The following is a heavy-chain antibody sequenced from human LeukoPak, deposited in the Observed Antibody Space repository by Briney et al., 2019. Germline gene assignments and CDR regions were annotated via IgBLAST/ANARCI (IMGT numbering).Heavy chain of an antibody. Sequence: PGGSLRLSCTASGFTFSSYWMDWVRQVPGKGPVWVSRVHPGGTNTAYSDSVKGRFTISRDNVRNTVYLQMNSLRAEDAAVYYCVTYVDTVRYDAFDVWGQGTMVIVSS. CDR2: VHPGGTNT. CDR1: GFTFSSYW. V-gene: IGHV3-74*01. J-gene: IGHJ3*01. D-gene: IGHD5-18*01. CDR3: VTYVDTVRYDAFDV.